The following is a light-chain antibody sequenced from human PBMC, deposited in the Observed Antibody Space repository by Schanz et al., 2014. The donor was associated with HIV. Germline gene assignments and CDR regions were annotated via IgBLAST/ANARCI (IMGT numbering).Light chain of an antibody. Sequence: EIVLTQSPGTLSLSPGERATLSCRASQSVSSNYLAWYQQKPGQAPRLLIYGASSRATGIPDRFSGSGSGTDFTLTISRLEAEDFAVYYCQQYGTSLITFGQGTRLEI. CDR3: QQYGTSLIT. V-gene: IGKV3-20*01. CDR2: GAS. J-gene: IGKJ5*01. CDR1: QSVSSNY.